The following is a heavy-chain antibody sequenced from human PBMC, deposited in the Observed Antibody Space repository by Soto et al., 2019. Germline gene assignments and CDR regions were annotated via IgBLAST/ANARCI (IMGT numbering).Heavy chain of an antibody. D-gene: IGHD1-20*01. CDR1: GGTFSSYA. CDR3: ARSITGTVSYYYGMDV. Sequence: QVQLVQSGAEVKKPGSSVKVSCKASGGTFSSYAISWVRQAPGQGLEWMGGIIPIFGTANYAQKFQGRVTITADESTSTAYMELSSLRSEDTAVYYCARSITGTVSYYYGMDVWGQETTVTVSS. CDR2: IIPIFGTA. J-gene: IGHJ6*02. V-gene: IGHV1-69*12.